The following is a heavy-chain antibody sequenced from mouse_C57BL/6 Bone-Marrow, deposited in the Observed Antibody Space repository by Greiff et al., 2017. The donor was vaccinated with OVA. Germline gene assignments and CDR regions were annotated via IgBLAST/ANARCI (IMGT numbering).Heavy chain of an antibody. Sequence: EVQVVESGGDLVKPGGSLKLSCAASGFTFSSYGMSWVRQTPDKRLEWVATISSGGSYTYYPDSVKGRFTISRDNAKNTLYLQMSSLKSEDTPMYYCARHEDYAYYWGQGTTLTVSS. CDR3: ARHEDYAYY. D-gene: IGHD1-1*01. CDR1: GFTFSSYG. V-gene: IGHV5-6*01. J-gene: IGHJ2*01. CDR2: ISSGGSYT.